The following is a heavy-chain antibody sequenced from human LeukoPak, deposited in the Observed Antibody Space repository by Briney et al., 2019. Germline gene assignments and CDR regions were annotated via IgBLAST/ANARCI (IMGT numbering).Heavy chain of an antibody. CDR2: IYTSGST. V-gene: IGHV4-59*10. D-gene: IGHD3-10*01. Sequence: KPSETLSLTCAVYGGSFSSYYWSWIRQPAGKGLEWIGRIYTSGSTNYDPSLKSRVTMSVDTSKNQFSLKLSSVTAADTAVYYCARGGISFLYPWGQGTLVTVSS. J-gene: IGHJ5*02. CDR1: GGSFSSYY. CDR3: ARGGISFLYP.